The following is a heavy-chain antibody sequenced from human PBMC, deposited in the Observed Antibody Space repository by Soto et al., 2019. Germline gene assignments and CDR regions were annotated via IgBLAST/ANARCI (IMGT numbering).Heavy chain of an antibody. V-gene: IGHV2-5*02. CDR1: GFSLSTSGVG. D-gene: IGHD3-22*01. J-gene: IGHJ5*02. CDR3: AHNKGYYDSSGYLP. CDR2: IYWDDDK. Sequence: QITLKESGPTLVKPTQTLTLTCTFSGFSLSTSGVGVGWIRQPPGKALEWLALIYWDDDKRYSPSLKSRLTTTHDTSKNQLVLTMTNMDPVDTATYYCAHNKGYYDSSGYLPWGQGTLVTVSS.